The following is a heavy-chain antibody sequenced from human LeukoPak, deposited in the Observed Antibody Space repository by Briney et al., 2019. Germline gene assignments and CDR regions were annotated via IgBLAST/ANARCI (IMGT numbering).Heavy chain of an antibody. Sequence: GGSLRLSCAASGFTVSSNYMSWVRQAPGKGLEWVSVIYSGGSTYYVDSVKGRFTTSRDNSKNTLYLQMNSLRAEDTAVYYCARDRQSGTDSSGYPYYFDYWGQGTLVTVSS. CDR1: GFTVSSNY. D-gene: IGHD3-22*01. J-gene: IGHJ4*02. CDR2: IYSGGST. V-gene: IGHV3-66*01. CDR3: ARDRQSGTDSSGYPYYFDY.